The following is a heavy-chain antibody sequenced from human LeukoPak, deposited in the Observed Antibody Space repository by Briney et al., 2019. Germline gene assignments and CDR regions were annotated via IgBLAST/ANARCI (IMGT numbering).Heavy chain of an antibody. Sequence: KPSETLSLTCTVSGGSISSYYWSWIRQPPGKGLEWIGYTYYSGSTNYNPSLKSRVTISVDTSKNQFSLKLSSVTAADTAVYYCARGPLSSGYYTYYYYGMDVWGQGTTVTVSS. D-gene: IGHD3-3*01. CDR1: GGSISSYY. J-gene: IGHJ6*02. CDR2: TYYSGST. V-gene: IGHV4-59*01. CDR3: ARGPLSSGYYTYYYYGMDV.